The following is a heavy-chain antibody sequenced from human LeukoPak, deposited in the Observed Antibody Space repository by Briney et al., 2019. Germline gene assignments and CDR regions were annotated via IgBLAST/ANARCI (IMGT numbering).Heavy chain of an antibody. CDR3: ARERGRGVISPYFDS. CDR2: IYSGGVT. J-gene: IGHJ4*02. Sequence: GGSLRLSCAASGFIVSSNYMSWVRQAPGKGLEWVSVIYSGGVTYYADSVKGRFTISRDNSKNTLYLQMSSLRAEDTALYFCARERGRGVISPYFDSWGQGTLVTVSS. D-gene: IGHD3-10*01. CDR1: GFIVSSNY. V-gene: IGHV3-66*01.